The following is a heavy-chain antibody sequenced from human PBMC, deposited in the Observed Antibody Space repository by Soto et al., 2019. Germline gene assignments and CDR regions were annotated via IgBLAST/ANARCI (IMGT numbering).Heavy chain of an antibody. V-gene: IGHV1-3*01. Sequence: SVKVSCKASGGTFSSYAISWGRQAPGQRLEWMGWINAGNGNTKYSQKFQGRVTITRDTSASTAYMELSSLRSEDTAVYYCARDLGYALTDTWGQGTLLTVSS. J-gene: IGHJ5*02. CDR3: ARDLGYALTDT. D-gene: IGHD2-15*01. CDR1: GGTFSSYA. CDR2: INAGNGNT.